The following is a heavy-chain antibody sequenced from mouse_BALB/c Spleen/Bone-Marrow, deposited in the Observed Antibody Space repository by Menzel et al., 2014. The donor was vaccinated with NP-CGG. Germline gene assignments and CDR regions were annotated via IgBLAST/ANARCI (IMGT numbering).Heavy chain of an antibody. CDR1: GFTFSSYT. J-gene: IGHJ4*01. CDR2: ISNSGGST. D-gene: IGHD1-1*01. V-gene: IGHV5-12-2*01. Sequence: EVHLVESGGGLVQPGGSLKLSCAAPGFTFSSYTMSWVRQTPEKRLEWVAYISNSGGSTYYPDTVKGRFTISRDNAKNTLYLQMSSLKSEDTAMYYCARHGYYGSRAMDYWGQGTSVTVSS. CDR3: ARHGYYGSRAMDY.